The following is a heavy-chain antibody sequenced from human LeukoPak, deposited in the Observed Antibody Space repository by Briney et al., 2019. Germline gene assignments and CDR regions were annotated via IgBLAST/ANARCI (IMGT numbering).Heavy chain of an antibody. V-gene: IGHV3-23*01. D-gene: IGHD3-10*02. CDR1: GFTFTSYA. J-gene: IGHJ4*02. CDR2: IGGSGGST. CDR3: ARVLFGESDPFDC. Sequence: GGSLRLSCAASGFTFTSYAMNWVRQAPGKGLEWVSGIGGSGGSTYYADSVKGRFTISRDNSKNTLYLQMSSLRAEDTAVYYCARVLFGESDPFDCWGQGTLVTVSS.